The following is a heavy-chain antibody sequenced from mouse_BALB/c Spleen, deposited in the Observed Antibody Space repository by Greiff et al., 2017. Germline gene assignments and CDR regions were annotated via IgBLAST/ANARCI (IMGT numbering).Heavy chain of an antibody. Sequence: EVHLVESGGGLVKPGGSLKLSCAASGFTFSDYYMYWVRQTPEKRLEWVATISDGGSYTYYPDSVKGRFTISRDNAKNNLYLQMSSLKSEDTAMYYCARGRHRSYAMDYWGQGTSVTVSS. CDR3: ARGRHRSYAMDY. CDR2: ISDGGSYT. V-gene: IGHV5-4*02. J-gene: IGHJ4*01. D-gene: IGHD2-14*01. CDR1: GFTFSDYY.